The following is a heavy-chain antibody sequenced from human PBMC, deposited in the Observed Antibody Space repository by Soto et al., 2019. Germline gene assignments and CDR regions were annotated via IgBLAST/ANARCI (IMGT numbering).Heavy chain of an antibody. Sequence: GESLKISCKGSGYSFTSYWIDWVRQMPGKGLEWMGIIYPGDSDTRYSPYFQGQVTISADKSISTAYLQWSSLKASDTAMYYCAMSPRPMVRGGDYYYGMDVWGQGTTVTVSS. CDR2: IYPGDSDT. J-gene: IGHJ6*02. V-gene: IGHV5-51*01. D-gene: IGHD3-10*01. CDR1: GYSFTSYW. CDR3: AMSPRPMVRGGDYYYGMDV.